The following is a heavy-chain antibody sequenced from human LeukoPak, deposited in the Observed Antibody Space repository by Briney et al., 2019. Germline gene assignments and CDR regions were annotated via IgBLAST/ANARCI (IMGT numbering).Heavy chain of an antibody. J-gene: IGHJ4*02. D-gene: IGHD3-22*01. Sequence: GGSLRLSXAASGFTFSNAWMSWVRQAPGKGLEWVGRIKSKTDGGTTDYAAPVKGRFTISRDDSKNTLYLQMNSLKTEDTAVYYCTTQYYYDSSGYYYPFGVDYWGQGTLVTVSS. CDR3: TTQYYYDSSGYYYPFGVDY. V-gene: IGHV3-15*01. CDR2: IKSKTDGGTT. CDR1: GFTFSNAW.